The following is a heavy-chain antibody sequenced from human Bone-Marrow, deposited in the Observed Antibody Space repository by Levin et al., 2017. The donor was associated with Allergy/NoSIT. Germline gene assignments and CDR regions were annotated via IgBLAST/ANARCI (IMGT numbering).Heavy chain of an antibody. CDR3: ALSGYDYLGYFYYYMDV. Sequence: PGESLKISCKGSGYSFDTYWIGWVRQMPGKGLEWMGIIYPGDSGTRYSPSFQGQVTISADKSISTAYLQWSSLKASDTAMYYCALSGYDYLGYFYYYMDVWGKGTTVTVSS. CDR1: GYSFDTYW. V-gene: IGHV5-51*01. J-gene: IGHJ6*03. D-gene: IGHD5-12*01. CDR2: IYPGDSGT.